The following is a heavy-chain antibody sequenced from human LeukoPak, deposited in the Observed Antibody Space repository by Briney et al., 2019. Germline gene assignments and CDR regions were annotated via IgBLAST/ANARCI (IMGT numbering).Heavy chain of an antibody. CDR2: INHGGST. D-gene: IGHD3-10*01. Sequence: SETLSLTCAVYGGSFSGYYWSWIRQPPGKGLEWIGEINHGGSTNYNPSLKSRVTISVDKSKNQSFLKLSSVTAADTAVYYCARVGNYYYGSVSLDYWGQGTLVTVSS. J-gene: IGHJ4*02. CDR1: GGSFSGYY. CDR3: ARVGNYYYGSVSLDY. V-gene: IGHV4-34*01.